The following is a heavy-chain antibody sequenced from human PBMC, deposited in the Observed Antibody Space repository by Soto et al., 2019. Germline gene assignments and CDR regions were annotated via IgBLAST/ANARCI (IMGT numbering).Heavy chain of an antibody. Sequence: SVKVSCKXSGGTFSSYAISWVRQAPGQGLEWMGGIIPIFGTANYAQKFQGRVTITADESTSTAYMELSSLRSEDTAVYYCARTYYYDSSGYYHGDYFDYWGQGTLVTVSS. V-gene: IGHV1-69*13. J-gene: IGHJ4*02. CDR2: IIPIFGTA. CDR3: ARTYYYDSSGYYHGDYFDY. D-gene: IGHD3-22*01. CDR1: GGTFSSYA.